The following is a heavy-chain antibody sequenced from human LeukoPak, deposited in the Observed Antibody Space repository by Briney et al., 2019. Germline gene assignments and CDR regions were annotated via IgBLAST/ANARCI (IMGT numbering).Heavy chain of an antibody. CDR2: ISYDGSNK. J-gene: IGHJ4*02. V-gene: IGHV3-30*04. Sequence: GGSLRLSCAASGFTFSSYAMHWVRQAPGKGLEWVAVISYDGSNKYYADSVKGRFTISRDNSKNTLYLQMNSLRVDDTAVYYCARGGSMVRGVLWGQGTLVTVSS. CDR3: ARGGSMVRGVL. D-gene: IGHD3-10*01. CDR1: GFTFSSYA.